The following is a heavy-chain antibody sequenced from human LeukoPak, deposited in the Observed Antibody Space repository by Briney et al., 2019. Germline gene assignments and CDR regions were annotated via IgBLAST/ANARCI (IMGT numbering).Heavy chain of an antibody. CDR2: INPNSGGT. V-gene: IGHV1-2*02. Sequence: ASVKVSCKASGYTFTGYYMHWVRQAPGQGLEWMGWINPNSGGTNYAQKFQGRVTMTRDTSISTAYMELSRLRSDDTAVYYCARARFTIFGVVDPCGQGNLVTVSS. D-gene: IGHD3-3*01. J-gene: IGHJ5*02. CDR1: GYTFTGYY. CDR3: ARARFTIFGVVDP.